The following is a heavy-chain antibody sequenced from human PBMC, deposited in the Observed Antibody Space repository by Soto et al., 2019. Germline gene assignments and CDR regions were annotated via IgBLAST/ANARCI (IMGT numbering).Heavy chain of an antibody. D-gene: IGHD4-4*01. CDR1: GFTFSSYA. CDR3: AKEWAVRNEYCFDC. Sequence: GGSLRLSCAASGFTFSSYAMSWVRQAPGKGLEWVSSISGSGGNENYADSVKGRFTISRDNSKNTVFLQMSSLRAEDTAIYYCAKEWAVRNEYCFDCWGKETLVTFSS. CDR2: ISGSGGNE. J-gene: IGHJ4*02. V-gene: IGHV3-23*01.